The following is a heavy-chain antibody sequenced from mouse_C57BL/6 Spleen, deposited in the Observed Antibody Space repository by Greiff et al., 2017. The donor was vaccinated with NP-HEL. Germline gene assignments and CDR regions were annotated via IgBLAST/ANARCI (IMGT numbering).Heavy chain of an antibody. CDR1: GFNIKDDY. CDR3: TTWLTGTKAMDY. Sequence: EVQVVESGAELVRPGASVKLSCTASGFNIKDDYMHWVKQRPEQGLEWIGWIDPENGDTEYASKFQGKATITADTSSNTAYLQLSSLTSEDTAVYYCTTWLTGTKAMDYWGQGTSVTVSS. CDR2: IDPENGDT. D-gene: IGHD4-1*01. V-gene: IGHV14-4*01. J-gene: IGHJ4*01.